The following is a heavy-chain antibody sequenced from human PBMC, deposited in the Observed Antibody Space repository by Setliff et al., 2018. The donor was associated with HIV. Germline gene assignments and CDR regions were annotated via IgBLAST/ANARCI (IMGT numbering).Heavy chain of an antibody. D-gene: IGHD1-26*01. CDR2: IYHTGKT. V-gene: IGHV4-31*03. Sequence: SETLSLTCTVSGDPIFIGGYYWSWIRQHPGGGLEWIGYIYHTGKTYYNPSLQSRIIMSLDMSQNQFSLKLSSVTAADTAVYYCAKEGNSVDNWLDPWGPGTRGTSPQ. CDR1: GDPIFIGGYY. CDR3: AKEGNSVDNWLDP. J-gene: IGHJ5*02.